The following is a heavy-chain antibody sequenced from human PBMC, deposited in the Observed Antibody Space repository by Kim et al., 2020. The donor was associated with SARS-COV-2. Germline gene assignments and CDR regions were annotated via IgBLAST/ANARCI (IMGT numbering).Heavy chain of an antibody. CDR1: GYTFTSYA. J-gene: IGHJ6*02. Sequence: ASVKVSCKASGYTFTSYAMNWVRQAPGQGLEWMGWINTNTGNPTYAQGFTGRFVFSLDTSVSTAYLQISSLKAEDTAVYYCARGTGTYYDILTGYLSWDYYYYGMDVWGQGTTVTVSS. D-gene: IGHD3-9*01. CDR3: ARGTGTYYDILTGYLSWDYYYYGMDV. CDR2: INTNTGNP. V-gene: IGHV7-4-1*02.